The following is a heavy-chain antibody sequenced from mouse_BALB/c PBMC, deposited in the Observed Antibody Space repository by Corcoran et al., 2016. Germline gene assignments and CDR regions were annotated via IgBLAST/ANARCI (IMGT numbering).Heavy chain of an antibody. V-gene: IGHV9-3*02. CDR3: SRGTGTWFAY. CDR1: GYTFTNYG. D-gene: IGHD4-1*01. J-gene: IGHJ3*01. CDR2: INTNTGEP. Sequence: QIQLVQSGPELKKPGETDKISCKASGYTFTNYGMNWVKQAPGKGLKWMGWINTNTGEPTYAEEFKGRFAFSLENSASTAYLQINNLKNEDTATYFCSRGTGTWFAYWGQGTLVTVSA.